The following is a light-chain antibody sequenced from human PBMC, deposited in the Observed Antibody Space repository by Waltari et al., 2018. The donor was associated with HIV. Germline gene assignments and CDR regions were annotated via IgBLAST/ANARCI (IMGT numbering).Light chain of an antibody. J-gene: IGKJ4*01. CDR2: GAS. V-gene: IGKV3-20*01. Sequence: IVLTQSPGTLSLSPGERATLACRASQSVSSYIAWYHQKPGQAPRLLIYGASSRATGIPDRCSGSGSGTDFTLTISRLEPGDFAVYYWQQYGGSSSFGGGTKVEIK. CDR1: QSVSSY. CDR3: QQYGGSSS.